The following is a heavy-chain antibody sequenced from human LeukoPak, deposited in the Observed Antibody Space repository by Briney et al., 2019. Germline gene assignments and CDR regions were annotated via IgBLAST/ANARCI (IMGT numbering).Heavy chain of an antibody. Sequence: PGGSLRLSCAASGFTFSSYGMHWVRQAPGKGLEWVAFIRYDGSNKYHADSVKGRFTISRDNSKDTLYLQMNSLRAEDTAVYYCAKDRLERPFGSYYYYYMDVWGKGTTVTISS. J-gene: IGHJ6*03. CDR1: GFTFSSYG. CDR3: AKDRLERPFGSYYYYYMDV. V-gene: IGHV3-30*02. D-gene: IGHD1-1*01. CDR2: IRYDGSNK.